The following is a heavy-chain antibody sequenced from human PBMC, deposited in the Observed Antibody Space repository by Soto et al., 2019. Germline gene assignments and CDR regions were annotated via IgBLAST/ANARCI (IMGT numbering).Heavy chain of an antibody. D-gene: IGHD4-17*01. CDR2: INTVNGNT. V-gene: IGHV1-3*04. Sequence: QVQLVQSGAEEKKPGASVKVSCKASGYTFTNYAMHWVRQAPGQGLEWMGWINTVNGNTRYSQKFQGRVTITRDTSARTASMELSSLRSEDTAVYYCAAVDGDYSAFDFCGQGTLVTVSS. J-gene: IGHJ4*02. CDR3: AAVDGDYSAFDF. CDR1: GYTFTNYA.